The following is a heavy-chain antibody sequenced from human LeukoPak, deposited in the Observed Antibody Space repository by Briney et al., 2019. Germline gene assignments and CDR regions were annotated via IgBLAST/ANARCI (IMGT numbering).Heavy chain of an antibody. Sequence: PGGSLRLSCAASGFTFSSYWMHWVRQAPGKGLVWVSLIYSDGSGGSTYYADSVKGRFTISRDNSKNTMYLQMNSLRAEDTAVYYCARDTVPVAATPRGWGYWGQGTLVTVSS. V-gene: IGHV3-74*01. J-gene: IGHJ4*02. CDR3: ARDTVPVAATPRGWGY. D-gene: IGHD2-15*01. CDR1: GFTFSSYW. CDR2: IYSDGSGGST.